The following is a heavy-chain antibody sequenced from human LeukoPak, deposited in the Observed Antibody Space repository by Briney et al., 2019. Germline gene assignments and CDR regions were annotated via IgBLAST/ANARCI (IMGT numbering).Heavy chain of an antibody. J-gene: IGHJ5*02. V-gene: IGHV1-69*06. D-gene: IGHD3-10*01. Sequence: ASMKVSCKASGGTFSSYAISWVRQAPGQGLEWMGGIIPIFGTANYAQKFQGRVTITADKSTSTAYMELSSLRSEDTAVYYCARDLVRGVKYNWFDPWGQGTLVTVSS. CDR3: ARDLVRGVKYNWFDP. CDR2: IIPIFGTA. CDR1: GGTFSSYA.